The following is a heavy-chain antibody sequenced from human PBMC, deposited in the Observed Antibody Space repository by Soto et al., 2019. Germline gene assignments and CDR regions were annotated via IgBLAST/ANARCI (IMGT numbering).Heavy chain of an antibody. V-gene: IGHV4-34*01. J-gene: IGHJ5*02. Sequence: PSETLSLTCAVYGGSFSGYYWSWIRQPPGKGLEWIGEINHSGSTNYNPSLKSRVTISVDTSKNQFSLKLSSVTAADTAVYYCARGRAYSGSWSERRFDPWGQGTLVTVSS. CDR3: ARGRAYSGSWSERRFDP. D-gene: IGHD6-13*01. CDR1: GGSFSGYY. CDR2: INHSGST.